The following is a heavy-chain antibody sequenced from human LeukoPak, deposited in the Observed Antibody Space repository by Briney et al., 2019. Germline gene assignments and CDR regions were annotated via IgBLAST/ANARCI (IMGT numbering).Heavy chain of an antibody. D-gene: IGHD4-23*01. CDR1: GFTVSSNY. Sequence: GGSLRLSCAASGFTVSSNYMSWVRQAPGKGLEWVSVLYGGGSTYYADSVKGRFTISRDNSKNTLYLQMNSLRAEDTAVYYCAREGNGGYYYGMDVWGQGTTVTVSS. V-gene: IGHV3-53*01. CDR2: LYGGGST. CDR3: AREGNGGYYYGMDV. J-gene: IGHJ6*02.